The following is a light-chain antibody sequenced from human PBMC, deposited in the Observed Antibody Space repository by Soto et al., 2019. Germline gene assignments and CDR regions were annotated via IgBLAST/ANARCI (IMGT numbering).Light chain of an antibody. CDR1: QSISSKY. CDR2: GAS. Sequence: EIVLTQSPGTLSLSPGERATLSCRASQSISSKYLARYQQKAGQAPRLLIYGASRRATDIPDRFSGSGSGPDLTLTISGQEAEELAVYYCQQYGGSPRSFGQGTTLETK. CDR3: QQYGGSPRS. V-gene: IGKV3-20*01. J-gene: IGKJ2*04.